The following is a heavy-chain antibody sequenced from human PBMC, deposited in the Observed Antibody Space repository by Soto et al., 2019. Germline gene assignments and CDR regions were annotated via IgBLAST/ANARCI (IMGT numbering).Heavy chain of an antibody. J-gene: IGHJ6*03. CDR3: ARIDYGDYTYYYYMDV. CDR1: GGSISSSSYC. CDR2: IYYSGST. Sequence: SETLSLTCTVSGGSISSSSYCWGWIRQPPGKGLEWIGSIYYSGSTYYNPSLKSRVTISVDTSKNQFSLKLSSVTAADTAVYYCARIDYGDYTYYYYMDVWGKGTTVTVSS. V-gene: IGHV4-39*01. D-gene: IGHD4-17*01.